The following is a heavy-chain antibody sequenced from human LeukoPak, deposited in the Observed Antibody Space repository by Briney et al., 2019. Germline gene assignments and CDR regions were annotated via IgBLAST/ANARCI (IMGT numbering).Heavy chain of an antibody. D-gene: IGHD6-19*01. CDR2: IYYGGST. J-gene: IGHJ3*02. CDR3: AKYSIAVAGTGGDAFDI. CDR1: GGSISSGGYY. V-gene: IGHV4-31*03. Sequence: SQTLSLTCTVSGGSISSGGYYWSWIRQHPGKGLEWIGYIYYGGSTYYNPSLKSRVTISVDTSKNQFSLKLSSVTAADTAVYYCAKYSIAVAGTGGDAFDIWGQGTMVTVSS.